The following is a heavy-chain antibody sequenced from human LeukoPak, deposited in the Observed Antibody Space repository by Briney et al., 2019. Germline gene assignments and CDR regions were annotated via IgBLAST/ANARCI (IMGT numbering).Heavy chain of an antibody. V-gene: IGHV3-23*01. CDR2: ISYSGGRT. J-gene: IGHJ4*02. CDR1: GLTFSSYA. CDR3: AKAASRSYLYYFDY. D-gene: IGHD1-26*01. Sequence: PGGSLRLSCAASGLTFSSYAMNWVRQAPGKGLEWVSTISYSGGRTYYVESVKGRFTISRHNSENTLHLQLNSLRAEDTAVYYCAKAASRSYLYYFDYCGQGTLVTVSP.